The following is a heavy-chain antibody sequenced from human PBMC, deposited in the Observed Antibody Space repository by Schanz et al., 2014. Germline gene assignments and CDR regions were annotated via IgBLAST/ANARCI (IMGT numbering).Heavy chain of an antibody. V-gene: IGHV3-7*01. CDR3: ARDGAELYYFDD. D-gene: IGHD1-1*01. J-gene: IGHJ4*02. CDR2: IKEDGSEK. CDR1: GFRFDDYA. Sequence: EVQLVESGGGLVQPGRSLRLSCVASGFRFDDYAMHWVRQAPGKGLEWVANIKEDGSEKYYVDSVKGRFTISRDNAKNTLYVQMNSLRAEDTAVFYCARDGAELYYFDDWGQGTLVTVSS.